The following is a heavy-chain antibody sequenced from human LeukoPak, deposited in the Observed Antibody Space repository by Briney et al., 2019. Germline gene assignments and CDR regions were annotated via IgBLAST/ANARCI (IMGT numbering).Heavy chain of an antibody. V-gene: IGHV1-69*04. Sequence: ASVKVSCKASGGTFSSYTISWVRQAPGQGLEWMGRIIPILGIANYAQKFQCRVTITADKSKSTAYLELSSLRSEDTAVYYCARDYDSSTSWPGFDPWGQGTLVTVSS. CDR1: GGTFSSYT. D-gene: IGHD2-2*01. CDR3: ARDYDSSTSWPGFDP. J-gene: IGHJ5*02. CDR2: IIPILGIA.